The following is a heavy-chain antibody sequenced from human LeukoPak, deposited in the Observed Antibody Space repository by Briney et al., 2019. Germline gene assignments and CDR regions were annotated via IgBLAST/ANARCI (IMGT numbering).Heavy chain of an antibody. CDR3: ARVLDYGYSSNDY. D-gene: IGHD3/OR15-3a*01. Sequence: PGGSLRLSCAATGLTFSSYGMSWVRQAPGKGLEWVSAISGSGGRTYYADSVKGRFTISRDNAKNSLYLQMNSLRAEDTALYYCARVLDYGYSSNDYWGQGTLVTVSS. V-gene: IGHV3-23*01. J-gene: IGHJ4*02. CDR1: GLTFSSYG. CDR2: ISGSGGRT.